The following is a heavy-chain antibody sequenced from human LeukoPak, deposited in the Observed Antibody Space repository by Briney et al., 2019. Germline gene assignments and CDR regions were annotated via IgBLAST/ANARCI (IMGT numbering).Heavy chain of an antibody. J-gene: IGHJ4*02. CDR1: GFTFSSYG. D-gene: IGHD2-21*02. CDR2: INQDENHR. V-gene: IGHV3-7*03. Sequence: GRSLRLSCAASGFTFSSYGMTWVRQAPGKGLEWVASINQDENHRHYVPSARGRFTISRDNAKNSLLLQMNSLTAEDTAIYYCARSGPQAPDCYHYWGQGTQVTVSS. CDR3: ARSGPQAPDCYHY.